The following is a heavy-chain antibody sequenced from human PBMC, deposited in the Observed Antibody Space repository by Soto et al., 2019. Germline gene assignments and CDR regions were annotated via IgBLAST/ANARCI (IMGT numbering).Heavy chain of an antibody. CDR1: GFTFSSYA. D-gene: IGHD2-2*01. CDR3: AKDRCSSSSCTFYYYYMDV. Sequence: EVQLLESGGGLVQPGGSLRLSCAASGFTFSSYAMSWVRQAPGKGLEWVSGISGSVDSVYYADSVKGRFTISRDNSKKTLYLQMNSLRAEDTAIYYCAKDRCSSSSCTFYYYYMDVWGKGTTVTVSS. CDR2: ISGSVDSV. J-gene: IGHJ6*03. V-gene: IGHV3-23*01.